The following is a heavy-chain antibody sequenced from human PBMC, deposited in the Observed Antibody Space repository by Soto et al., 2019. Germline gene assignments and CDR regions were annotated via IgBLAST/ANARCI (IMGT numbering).Heavy chain of an antibody. J-gene: IGHJ6*02. Sequence: QVQLLQSGAEVKKPGSSVKVSCKASGGTFTSYAISWVRQAPGQGLEWMGGIVPVFGTATYAQRFQDRVTITEDRSASTAYLEMSDVSSDDTAVYYCARGPLLSRSQGPRGGMDVWGQGTSVIVSS. CDR2: IVPVFGTA. CDR3: ARGPLLSRSQGPRGGMDV. V-gene: IGHV1-69*06. D-gene: IGHD3-9*01. CDR1: GGTFTSYA.